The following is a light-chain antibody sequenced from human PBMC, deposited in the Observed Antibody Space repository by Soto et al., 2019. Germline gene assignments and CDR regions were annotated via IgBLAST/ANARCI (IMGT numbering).Light chain of an antibody. CDR1: QGISNY. CDR2: AAS. Sequence: DIQMTQSPSSLSASVGDRVTITCRASQGISNYLAWYQQKPGKVPKLLIYAASTLQSGVPSRFSGSGSGTDFTLTISSLQPEDVATYSCQKYNRGGLFGPGTKVDIK. CDR3: QKYNRGGL. J-gene: IGKJ3*01. V-gene: IGKV1-27*01.